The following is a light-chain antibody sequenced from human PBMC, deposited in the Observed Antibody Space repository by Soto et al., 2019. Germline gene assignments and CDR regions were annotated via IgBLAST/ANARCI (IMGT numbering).Light chain of an antibody. CDR1: QSISSW. Sequence: DIQMTQSPSTLSASVGDRVTITCRASQSISSWLAWYQQKPGKAPKLLIYDASSLESGVPSRCSGSRSGTEFTITISSLQPDDFATYYCQQYNIYSPPTFGQGTKLEIK. CDR3: QQYNIYSPPT. V-gene: IGKV1-5*01. CDR2: DAS. J-gene: IGKJ2*01.